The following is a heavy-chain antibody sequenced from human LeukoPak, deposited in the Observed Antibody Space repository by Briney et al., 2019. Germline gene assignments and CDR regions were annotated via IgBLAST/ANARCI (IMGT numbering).Heavy chain of an antibody. CDR2: IYHSGST. Sequence: SETLSLTCAVYGESFTGYYWSWIRQPPGKGLEWIGYIYHSGSTYYNPSLKSRVTISVDRSKNQFSLKLSSVTAADTAVYYCARDSSSWSDAFDIWGQGTMVTVSS. V-gene: IGHV4-34*01. CDR3: ARDSSSWSDAFDI. J-gene: IGHJ3*02. CDR1: GESFTGYY. D-gene: IGHD6-13*01.